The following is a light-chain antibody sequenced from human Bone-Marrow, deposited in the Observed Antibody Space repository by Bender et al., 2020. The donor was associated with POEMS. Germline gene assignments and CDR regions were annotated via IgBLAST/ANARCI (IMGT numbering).Light chain of an antibody. Sequence: QSALTQPPSASGSPGQSVTISCTGTSSDVGGSKYVSWYQQHPGKAPKLMIYEGDKRPSGTSNRFSGSKSGNTASLTISGLQAEDEADYYCCSYAGSNTWVFGGGTKLTVL. CDR3: CSYAGSNTWV. J-gene: IGLJ3*02. CDR1: SSDVGGSKY. V-gene: IGLV2-23*01. CDR2: EGD.